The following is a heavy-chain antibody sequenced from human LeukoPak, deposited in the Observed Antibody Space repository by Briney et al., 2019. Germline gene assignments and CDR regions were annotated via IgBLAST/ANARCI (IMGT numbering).Heavy chain of an antibody. CDR2: IYHSGST. V-gene: IGHV4-4*02. J-gene: IGHJ4*02. Sequence: TSETLSLTCAVSGGSISSGNWWSWVRQPPGKGLEWIGEIYHSGSTNYNPSLKSRVTISVDKSKNHFSLKLSSVTAADTAIYYCARVDCSSTSCHFDYWGRGTLVTVSS. CDR3: ARVDCSSTSCHFDY. CDR1: GGSISSGNW. D-gene: IGHD2-2*01.